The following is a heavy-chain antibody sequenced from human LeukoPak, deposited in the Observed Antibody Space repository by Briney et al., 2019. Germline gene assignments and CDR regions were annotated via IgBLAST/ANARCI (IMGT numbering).Heavy chain of an antibody. CDR1: GGSISSGGYY. J-gene: IGHJ4*02. CDR3: ARETTLMGYSSGLGFNY. D-gene: IGHD6-19*01. V-gene: IGHV4-30-2*01. Sequence: SSQTLSLTCTVSGGSISSGGYYWSWIRQPPGKGLEWIGYIYHSGSTYYNPSLKSRVTISVDRSKNQFSLKLSSVTAADTAVYYCARETTLMGYSSGLGFNYWGQGALVTVSS. CDR2: IYHSGST.